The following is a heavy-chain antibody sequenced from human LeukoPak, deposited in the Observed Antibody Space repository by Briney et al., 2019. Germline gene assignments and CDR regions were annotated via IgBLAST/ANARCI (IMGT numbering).Heavy chain of an antibody. J-gene: IGHJ4*02. V-gene: IGHV3-15*01. D-gene: IGHD6-19*01. CDR2: IKSKTDGGTT. CDR1: GFTFSIAW. CDR3: TTLWGIAVAGYIDY. Sequence: GGSLRLSCAASGFTFSIAWMSWVRQAPGKGLEWVGRIKSKTDGGTTDYAAPVKGRFTISRDDSKNTLYLQMNSLKTEDTAVYYCTTLWGIAVAGYIDYWGQGTLVTVSS.